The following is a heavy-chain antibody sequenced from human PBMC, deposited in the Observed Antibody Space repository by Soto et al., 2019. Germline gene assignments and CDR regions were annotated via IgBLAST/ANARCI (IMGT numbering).Heavy chain of an antibody. D-gene: IGHD3-10*01. J-gene: IGHJ4*02. V-gene: IGHV3-30-3*01. CDR2: ISYDGSNK. CDR1: GFTFSSYA. Sequence: SLRLSCAASGFTFSSYAMHWVRQAPGKGLEWVAVISYDGSNKYYADSVKGRFTISRDNSKNTLYLQMNSLRAEDTAVYYCASTMVRGVIGGGLDYWGQGTLVTVSS. CDR3: ASTMVRGVIGGGLDY.